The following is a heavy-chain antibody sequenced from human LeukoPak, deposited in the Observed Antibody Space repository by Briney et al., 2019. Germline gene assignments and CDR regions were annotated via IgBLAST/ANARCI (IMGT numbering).Heavy chain of an antibody. J-gene: IGHJ3*02. D-gene: IGHD3-22*01. Sequence: SETLSLTCTVSGGSISNYWSWIRQPPGKGLEWIGRIYTSGSTNYNPSLKSRVTMSVDTSKNQFSLKLSSVTAADTAVYYCARGFNPDYYDSSGYYLVAFDIWGQGTMVTVSS. V-gene: IGHV4-4*07. CDR2: IYTSGST. CDR1: GGSISNY. CDR3: ARGFNPDYYDSSGYYLVAFDI.